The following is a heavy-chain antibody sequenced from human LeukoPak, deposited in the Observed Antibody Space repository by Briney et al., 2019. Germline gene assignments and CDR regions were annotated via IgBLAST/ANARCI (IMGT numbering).Heavy chain of an antibody. CDR3: ARANYDFWSGYYAQPDAFDI. CDR2: IYTSGST. J-gene: IGHJ3*02. D-gene: IGHD3-3*01. V-gene: IGHV4-61*02. CDR1: GGSISSGSYY. Sequence: SETLSLTCTVSGGSISSGSYYWSWIRQPAGKGLEWIGRIYTSGSTNYNPSLKSRVTISVDTSKNQFSLKLSSVTAADTAVYYCARANYDFWSGYYAQPDAFDIWGQGTMVTVSS.